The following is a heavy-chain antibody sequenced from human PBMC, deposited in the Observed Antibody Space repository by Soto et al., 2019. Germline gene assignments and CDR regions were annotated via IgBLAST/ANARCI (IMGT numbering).Heavy chain of an antibody. J-gene: IGHJ4*02. D-gene: IGHD2-15*01. V-gene: IGHV4-59*01. CDR2: IYYSGST. CDR3: ARSGGSLDY. CDR1: GGSISSYY. Sequence: SETLSLTCTVSGGSISSYYWSWIRQPPGKGLEWIGYIYYSGSTNYNPSLKSRVTISVDTSKNQFSLKLNSVTAADTAVYYCARSGGSLDYWGKGTLVTVSS.